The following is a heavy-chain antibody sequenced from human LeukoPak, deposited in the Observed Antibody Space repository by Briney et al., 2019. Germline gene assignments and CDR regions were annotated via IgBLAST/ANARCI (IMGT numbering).Heavy chain of an antibody. D-gene: IGHD5-18*01. J-gene: IGHJ3*02. V-gene: IGHV4-34*01. Sequence: PSETLSLTCAVYGESISGYYWSWIRQSPGKGLEWIGEINHSGSPNYNPSHKSRVTMSVDSSKNQFSLRSTSVTAADTAVSYCARDFAHSNEDEIWGQGTMVTVSP. CDR3: ARDFAHSNEDEI. CDR2: INHSGSP. CDR1: GESISGYY.